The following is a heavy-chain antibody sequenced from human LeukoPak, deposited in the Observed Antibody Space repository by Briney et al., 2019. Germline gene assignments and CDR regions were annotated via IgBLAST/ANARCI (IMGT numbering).Heavy chain of an antibody. J-gene: IGHJ5*02. D-gene: IGHD3-22*01. CDR1: GGSFSGYY. Sequence: SETLSLTCAVYGGSFSGYYWSWIRQPPGKGLEWIGEINHSGSTNYNPSLKSRVTISVDTSKNQFSLKLSSVTAADTAVYYCARGHGYYDSSGRSPVNWFDPWGQGTLVTVSS. CDR2: INHSGST. CDR3: ARGHGYYDSSGRSPVNWFDP. V-gene: IGHV4-34*01.